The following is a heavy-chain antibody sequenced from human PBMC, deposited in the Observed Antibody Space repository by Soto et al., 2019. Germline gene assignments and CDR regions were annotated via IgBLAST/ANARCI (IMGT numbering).Heavy chain of an antibody. CDR2: ISSSSSYI. J-gene: IGHJ4*02. D-gene: IGHD6-6*01. CDR3: ASSSSTRSVDY. CDR1: GFTFSSYS. V-gene: IGHV3-21*05. Sequence: GGSLRLSCAASGFTFSSYSMNWVRQAPGKGLEWVSYISSSSSYIYYADSVKGRFTISRDNAKNSLYLQMNSLRAEDTAVYYCASSSSTRSVDYWGQGTLVTVSS.